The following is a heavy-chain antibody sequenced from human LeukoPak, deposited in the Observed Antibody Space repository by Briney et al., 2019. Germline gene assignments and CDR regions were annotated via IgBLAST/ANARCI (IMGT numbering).Heavy chain of an antibody. CDR3: VLSSSFDY. Sequence: ASVKVSCKTSGYNFMSHGISWLRQAPGQRLEWMAWISGSSGDTKFAQKFQGRVTMTRDTSTSTVYMELSSLRSEDTAVYYCVLSSSFDYWGQGTLVTVSS. J-gene: IGHJ4*02. CDR2: ISGSSGDT. V-gene: IGHV1-18*01. CDR1: GYNFMSHG. D-gene: IGHD6-13*01.